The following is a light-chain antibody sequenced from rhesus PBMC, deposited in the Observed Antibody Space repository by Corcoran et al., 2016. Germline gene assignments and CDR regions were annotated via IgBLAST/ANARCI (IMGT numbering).Light chain of an antibody. J-gene: IGKJ4*01. CDR1: QSVSSR. CDR2: GAS. V-gene: IGKV3-42*01. Sequence: EIVMTQSPDTLSLSPGERATLSCRASQSVSSRLAWYQQKPGQAPKLLIFGASTRATGIPDRFSGSGSGTKFPLTIASLEPEDGGIFYCQQDYSWPTFGGGTKV. CDR3: QQDYSWPT.